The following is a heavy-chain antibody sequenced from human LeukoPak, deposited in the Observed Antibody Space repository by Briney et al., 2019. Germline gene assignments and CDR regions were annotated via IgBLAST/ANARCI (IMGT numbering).Heavy chain of an antibody. CDR3: AGVYYDSSTWWYFDL. CDR2: IYYSGST. Sequence: SQTLSLTCTVSGGSISSGGYHWSWIRQHPGKGLEWIGYIYYSGSTYYNPSLKSRVTISVDTSKNQFSLKLSSVTAADTAVYYCAGVYYDSSTWWYFDLWGRGTLVTVSS. J-gene: IGHJ2*01. D-gene: IGHD3-22*01. CDR1: GGSISSGGYH. V-gene: IGHV4-31*03.